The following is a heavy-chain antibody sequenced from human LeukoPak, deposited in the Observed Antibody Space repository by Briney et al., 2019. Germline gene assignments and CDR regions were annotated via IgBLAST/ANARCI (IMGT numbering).Heavy chain of an antibody. D-gene: IGHD2-15*01. V-gene: IGHV3-23*01. CDR3: AKDRVYCSGGSCYYEDY. CDR2: ISGSGGST. J-gene: IGHJ4*02. CDR1: GFTFSSYA. Sequence: GGSLRLSCAASGFTFSSYAMSWVRQAPGKGLEWVSAISGSGGSTYYADSVKGRFTISRDNSKNTLYLQMNSLRAEDTAVYYCAKDRVYCSGGSCYYEDYWGQGTLVTVSS.